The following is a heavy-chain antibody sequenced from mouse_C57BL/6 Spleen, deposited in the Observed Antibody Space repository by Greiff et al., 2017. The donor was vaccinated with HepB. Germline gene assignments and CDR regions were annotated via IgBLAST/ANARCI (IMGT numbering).Heavy chain of an antibody. CDR1: GYTFTSYW. J-gene: IGHJ2*01. Sequence: EVQLQQSGTVLARPGASVKMSCKTSGYTFTSYWMHWVKQRPGQGLEWIGAIYPGNSDTSYNQKFKGKAKLTAVTSASTAYMELSSLTNEDSAVYYCTREFTTVVAHFDYWGQGTTLTVSS. CDR3: TREFTTVVAHFDY. V-gene: IGHV1-5*01. D-gene: IGHD1-1*01. CDR2: IYPGNSDT.